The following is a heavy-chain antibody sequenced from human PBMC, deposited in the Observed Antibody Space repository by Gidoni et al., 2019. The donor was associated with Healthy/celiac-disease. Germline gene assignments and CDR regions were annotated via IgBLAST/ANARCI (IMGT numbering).Heavy chain of an antibody. V-gene: IGHV3-33*01. CDR3: ARDGNYFDY. CDR2: IWYDGSNK. Sequence: QVQLVESGGGVVQPGRSLRLSWAASGFTFSSYGMHWVRQAPGKGLEGVAVIWYDGSNKYYADSVKGRFTISRDNSKNTLYLQMNSLRAEDTAVYYCARDGNYFDYWGQGTLVTVSS. CDR1: GFTFSSYG. J-gene: IGHJ4*02.